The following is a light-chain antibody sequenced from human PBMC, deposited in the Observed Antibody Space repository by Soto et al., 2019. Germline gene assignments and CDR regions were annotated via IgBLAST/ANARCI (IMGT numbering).Light chain of an antibody. CDR1: QSVSSY. CDR2: DAS. J-gene: IGKJ3*01. CDR3: QQRSNWPPFT. Sequence: EIVLTQSPATLSLSPGERATLSCRASQSVSSYLAWYQQKPGQAPRLLIYDASNRATGIPARFSGSGSGTDFTLTISSLEPEDFAVYYCQQRSNWPPFTFGPGXKVDIK. V-gene: IGKV3-11*01.